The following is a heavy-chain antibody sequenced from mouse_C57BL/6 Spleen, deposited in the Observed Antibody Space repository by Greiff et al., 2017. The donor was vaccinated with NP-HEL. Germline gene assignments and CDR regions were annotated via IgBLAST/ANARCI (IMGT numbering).Heavy chain of an antibody. CDR1: GYTFTSYW. D-gene: IGHD1-1*01. CDR2: IDPSDSYT. Sequence: VQLQQSGAELVMPGASVKLSCKASGYTFTSYWMHWVKQRPGQGLEWIGEIDPSDSYTNYNQKFKGKSTLTVDKSSSTAYMQLSSLTSEDSAVYYCARDTTEILDYWGQGTTLTVSS. V-gene: IGHV1-69*01. J-gene: IGHJ2*01. CDR3: ARDTTEILDY.